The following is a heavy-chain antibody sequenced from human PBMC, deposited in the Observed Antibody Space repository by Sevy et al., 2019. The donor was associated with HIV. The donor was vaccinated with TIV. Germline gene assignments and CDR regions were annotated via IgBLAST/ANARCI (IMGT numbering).Heavy chain of an antibody. CDR3: ATDVGGRRLANDPLGI. Sequence: GGSLRLSCAASGFTFSSYAMSWVRQAPGKGLEWVSTISNSGGRTYYADSVKGRFTISRDNSKNTLFLQLSSLRAEDTAIYYCATDVGGRRLANDPLGIWGQGTMVTVSS. CDR1: GFTFSSYA. CDR2: ISNSGGRT. D-gene: IGHD5-12*01. V-gene: IGHV3-23*01. J-gene: IGHJ3*02.